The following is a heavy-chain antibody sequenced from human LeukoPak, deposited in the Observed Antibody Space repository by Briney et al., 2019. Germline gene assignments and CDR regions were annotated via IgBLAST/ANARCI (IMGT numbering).Heavy chain of an antibody. Sequence: PGGSLRLSCAASGFTFSNYAMSWVRQAPGKGLEWVSVISGSGGSTYYADSVKGRFTISRDNSKNTLYLQMNSLRAEDTAVYYCAKDHSGGYYYFDYWGQGTLVTVSS. D-gene: IGHD3-22*01. CDR1: GFTFSNYA. J-gene: IGHJ4*02. V-gene: IGHV3-23*01. CDR3: AKDHSGGYYYFDY. CDR2: ISGSGGST.